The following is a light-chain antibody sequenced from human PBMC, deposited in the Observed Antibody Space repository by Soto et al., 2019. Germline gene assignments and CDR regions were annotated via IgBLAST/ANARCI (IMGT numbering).Light chain of an antibody. CDR2: EVN. CDR1: SSDVGAYNY. Sequence: QSALTQLPSTSGSPGQSVTISCTGTSSDVGAYNYVSWYQQHPGKAPELMIYEVNKRPSGVPDRFSGSKSGHTASLIVSGLQAADEADYYCSSYAGSNNYVFGTGTKLTVL. J-gene: IGLJ1*01. V-gene: IGLV2-8*01. CDR3: SSYAGSNNYV.